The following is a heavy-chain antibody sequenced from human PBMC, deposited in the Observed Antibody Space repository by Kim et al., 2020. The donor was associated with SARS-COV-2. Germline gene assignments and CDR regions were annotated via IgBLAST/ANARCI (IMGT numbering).Heavy chain of an antibody. D-gene: IGHD6-13*01. Sequence: PSLKSRVTISVDTSKSQFSLKLGSGTAADTAVYYCARGPPSSSWYKWFDPWGQGTLVTVSS. J-gene: IGHJ5*02. CDR3: ARGPPSSSWYKWFDP. V-gene: IGHV4-59*09.